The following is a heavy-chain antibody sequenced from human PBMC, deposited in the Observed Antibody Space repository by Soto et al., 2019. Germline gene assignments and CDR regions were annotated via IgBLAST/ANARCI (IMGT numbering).Heavy chain of an antibody. Sequence: EVQLVESGGGLVQPGGSLRLSCAASGFTFSSYWMSWVRQAPGKGLEWVANIKQDGSEKYYVDSVKGRFTISRDNAKNSLYLQMNSLRAEDTPVYYCAREWGNLGATTPDYWGQGTLVTVSS. D-gene: IGHD1-26*01. CDR1: GFTFSSYW. CDR2: IKQDGSEK. CDR3: AREWGNLGATTPDY. J-gene: IGHJ4*02. V-gene: IGHV3-7*03.